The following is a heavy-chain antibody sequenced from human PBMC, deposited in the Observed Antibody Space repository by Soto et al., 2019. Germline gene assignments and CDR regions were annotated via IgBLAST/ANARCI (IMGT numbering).Heavy chain of an antibody. V-gene: IGHV4-4*09. CDR3: VRQGIGVLHGLVDV. D-gene: IGHD3-10*01. CDR2: FRSGGGT. J-gene: IGHJ6*02. Sequence: QVQLQESGPGLVKPSETLSLTCTVSGDSISSYNLAWIRQPPGKGLEWIGYFRSGGGTSYNPSLKCRVAIAADTSTRQFSLRLSSVTAADTAVYYCVRQGIGVLHGLVDVWGQGTTVTVSS. CDR1: GDSISSYN.